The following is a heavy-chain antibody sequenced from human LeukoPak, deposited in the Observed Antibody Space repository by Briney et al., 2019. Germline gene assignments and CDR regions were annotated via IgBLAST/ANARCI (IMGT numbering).Heavy chain of an antibody. J-gene: IGHJ1*01. V-gene: IGHV3-30*01. CDR2: ISYDGSNK. Sequence: GGSLRLSCAASGFTFSSYAMPWVRQAPGKGLEWVAVISYDGSNKYYADSVKGRFTISRDNSKNTLYLQMNSLKAEDTAVYYCARTEWLARAEYFQHWGQGTLVTVSS. D-gene: IGHD3-3*01. CDR1: GFTFSSYA. CDR3: ARTEWLARAEYFQH.